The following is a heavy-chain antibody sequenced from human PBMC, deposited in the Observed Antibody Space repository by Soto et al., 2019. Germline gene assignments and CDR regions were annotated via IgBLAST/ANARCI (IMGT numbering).Heavy chain of an antibody. CDR1: SGYISSYY. D-gene: IGHD2-21*01. Sequence: SETLSLTCTVSSGYISSYYWSWIRQTPGKGLEWIGYIYNSGSTNYNPSLKSRVTISVDTSKNQFSLKLSSVTAADTAVYYCAKVVVGPGGDAFDIWGRGTMVTVSS. J-gene: IGHJ3*02. CDR3: AKVVVGPGGDAFDI. CDR2: IYNSGST. V-gene: IGHV4-59*01.